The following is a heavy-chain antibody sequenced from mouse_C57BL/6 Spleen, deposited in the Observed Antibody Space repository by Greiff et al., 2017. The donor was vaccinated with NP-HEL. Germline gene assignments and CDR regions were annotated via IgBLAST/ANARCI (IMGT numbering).Heavy chain of an antibody. Sequence: VQLQQPGAELVRPGSSVKLSCKASGYTFTSYWMHWVKQRPIQGLEWIGNIDPSDSETHYNQKFKDKATLTVDKSSSTAYMQLSSLTSEDSAVYYCARLGLGITPMDYWGQGTSVTVSS. D-gene: IGHD1-1*01. CDR3: ARLGLGITPMDY. CDR2: IDPSDSET. V-gene: IGHV1-52*01. J-gene: IGHJ4*01. CDR1: GYTFTSYW.